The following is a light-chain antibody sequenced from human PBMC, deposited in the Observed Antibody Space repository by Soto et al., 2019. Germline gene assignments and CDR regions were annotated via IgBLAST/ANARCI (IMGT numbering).Light chain of an antibody. J-gene: IGLJ2*01. CDR3: AAWDDSLNGHVV. CDR2: SNN. V-gene: IGLV1-44*01. CDR1: SSNIGSNT. Sequence: QSVLTQPPSAYGTPGRRVTISCSGSSSNIGSNTVNWYQQLPGTAPKLLIYSNNQRPSGVPDRFSGSKSGTSASLAISGLQSEDEADYYCAAWDDSLNGHVVFGGGTKVTVL.